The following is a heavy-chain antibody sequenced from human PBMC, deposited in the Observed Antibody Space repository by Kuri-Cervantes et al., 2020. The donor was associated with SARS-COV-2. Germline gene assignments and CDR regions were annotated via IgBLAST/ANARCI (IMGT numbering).Heavy chain of an antibody. Sequence: GESLKISCAASGFTFSDYYMSWIRQAPGKGLEWVSYISSSGSTIYYADSVKGRFTISRDNAKNSLYLQMNSLRAEDTAVYYCARIGQYQLLGSFDYWGQGTLVTVSS. CDR3: ARIGQYQLLGSFDY. CDR2: ISSSGSTI. D-gene: IGHD2-2*01. J-gene: IGHJ4*03. CDR1: GFTFSDYY. V-gene: IGHV3-11*01.